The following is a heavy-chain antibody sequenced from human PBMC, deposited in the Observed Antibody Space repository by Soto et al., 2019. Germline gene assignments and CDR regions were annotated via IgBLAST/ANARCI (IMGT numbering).Heavy chain of an antibody. CDR1: GGSISSGGYY. J-gene: IGHJ5*02. CDR3: ARGVANQAAAAANWFDP. CDR2: IYYSGST. Sequence: SETLSLTCTVSGGSISSGGYYWSLILQHTWKGLEWIGYIYYSGSTYYNPSLKIRVTISVDTSKNQFYLKLSSVTAADTDVYYCARGVANQAAAAANWFDPWGQGTLVTVSS. D-gene: IGHD6-13*01. V-gene: IGHV4-31*03.